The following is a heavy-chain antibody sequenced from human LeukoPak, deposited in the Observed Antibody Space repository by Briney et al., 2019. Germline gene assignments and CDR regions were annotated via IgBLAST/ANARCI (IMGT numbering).Heavy chain of an antibody. CDR1: GFAFSTYS. CDR3: AARSFDWSPFDY. V-gene: IGHV3-21*01. CDR2: ITSSGTYT. J-gene: IGHJ4*02. Sequence: GGSPRLSCAASGFAFSTYSMSWVRQAPGKGLEWVSSITSSGTYTYYADSVKGRFTISRDNAKNSLNLQMTSLRAEDTAVYYCAARSFDWSPFDYWGQGTLVTVSP. D-gene: IGHD3-9*01.